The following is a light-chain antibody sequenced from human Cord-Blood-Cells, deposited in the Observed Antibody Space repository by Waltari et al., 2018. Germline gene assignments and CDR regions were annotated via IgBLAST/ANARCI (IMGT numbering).Light chain of an antibody. V-gene: IGKV3-11*01. Sequence: ELVLTQSPATLSLPPGEHAPLSCTASQSVSSYLAWYQQNPGQAPRLLIYDAPNRSTGIPARVSVSGSGTDGTLTISSLEPEDFAVYYCQQRSNWLTFGGGTKVEIK. CDR1: QSVSSY. CDR3: QQRSNWLT. J-gene: IGKJ4*01. CDR2: DAP.